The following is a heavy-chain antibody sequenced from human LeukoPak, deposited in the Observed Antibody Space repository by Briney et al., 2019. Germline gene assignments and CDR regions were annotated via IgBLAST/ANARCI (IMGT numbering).Heavy chain of an antibody. CDR1: GYTFTSYG. CDR3: AGAGVDRDGYNPSDY. CDR2: ISAYNGNT. D-gene: IGHD5-24*01. J-gene: IGHJ4*02. V-gene: IGHV1-18*01. Sequence: ASVKVSCKASGYTFTSYGISWVRQAPGQGLEWMGWISAYNGNTNYAQKLQGRVTMTTDTSTSTAYMELRSLRSDDTAVYYCAGAGVDRDGYNPSDYWGQGTLVTVSS.